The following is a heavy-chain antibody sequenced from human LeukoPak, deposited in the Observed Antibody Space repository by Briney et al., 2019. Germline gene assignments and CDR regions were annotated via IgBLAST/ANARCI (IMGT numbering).Heavy chain of an antibody. V-gene: IGHV3-23*01. Sequence: GGSLRLSCAASGFTFSSYAMSWVRQAPGKGLEWVSAISGSGGSTYYADSVKGRFTISRDNSKNTLYLQMNSLRAEDTAVYYCAKLQGYYDILTGYSNYYYYGMDVWGQGTTVTVSS. D-gene: IGHD3-9*01. CDR1: GFTFSSYA. CDR2: ISGSGGST. CDR3: AKLQGYYDILTGYSNYYYYGMDV. J-gene: IGHJ6*02.